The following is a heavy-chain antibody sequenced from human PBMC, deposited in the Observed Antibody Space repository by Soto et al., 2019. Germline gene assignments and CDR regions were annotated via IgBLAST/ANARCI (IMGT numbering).Heavy chain of an antibody. CDR3: ARDSPYDSSGYVPSFDY. Sequence: QVQLVQSGAEVKKPGSSVKVSCKASGGTFSSYAISWVRQAPGQGLEWMGGIIPIFGTANYAQKFQGRVTITADESTSTAYMGLSSLRSEDTAVYYCARDSPYDSSGYVPSFDYWGQGTLVTVSS. CDR1: GGTFSSYA. D-gene: IGHD3-22*01. J-gene: IGHJ4*02. CDR2: IIPIFGTA. V-gene: IGHV1-69*01.